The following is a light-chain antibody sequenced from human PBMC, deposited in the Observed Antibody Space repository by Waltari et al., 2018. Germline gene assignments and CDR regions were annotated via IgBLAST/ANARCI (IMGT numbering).Light chain of an antibody. CDR3: LLHYSGPRV. V-gene: IGLV7-46*01. Sequence: QAVVTQEPSVTVSPGGTVTLTCGSSTGAVTNSHYPHWFQQKPGQAPRTLVYDSSNKHSCTPARFSGSVVGGKAALTLSGAQPEDEAEYYCLLHYSGPRVFGGGTKVTVL. CDR1: TGAVTNSHY. CDR2: DSS. J-gene: IGLJ2*01.